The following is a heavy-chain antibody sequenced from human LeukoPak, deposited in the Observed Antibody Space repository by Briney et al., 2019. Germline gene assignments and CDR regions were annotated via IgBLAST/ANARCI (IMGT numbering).Heavy chain of an antibody. J-gene: IGHJ4*02. V-gene: IGHV3-21*01. CDR1: GFTFSYYS. D-gene: IGHD6-19*01. CDR2: ISSSSSYI. Sequence: GGSLRLSCAASGFTFSYYSMTWVRQAPGKGLEWVSSISSSSSYIYYADSVKGRFTISRDNAKNSLYLQMNSLRAEDTAVYYCARVSSSGWHIDYWGQGTLVTVSS. CDR3: ARVSSSGWHIDY.